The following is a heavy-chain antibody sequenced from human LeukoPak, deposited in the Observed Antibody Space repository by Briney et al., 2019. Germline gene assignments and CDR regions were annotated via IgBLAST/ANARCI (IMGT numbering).Heavy chain of an antibody. D-gene: IGHD4-17*01. J-gene: IGHJ4*02. CDR2: IYYSGST. CDR1: GGSISSGGYY. CDR3: ARALDYGERYFDY. V-gene: IGHV4-31*03. Sequence: SQTLSLTCTVSGGSISSGGYYWSWIRQHPGKGLEWIGYIYYSGSTYYNPSLKSRVTISVDTSKNQFSLKLSSVTAADTAVYYCARALDYGERYFDYWGQGTLVTVSS.